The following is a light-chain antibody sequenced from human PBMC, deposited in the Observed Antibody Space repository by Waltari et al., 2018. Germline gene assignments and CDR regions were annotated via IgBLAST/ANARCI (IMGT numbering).Light chain of an antibody. V-gene: IGKV3-20*01. CDR3: QQYGSSPLT. CDR2: GAS. CDR1: QSVSSNY. J-gene: IGKJ2*01. Sequence: EIVLRQSPGTLPLPPGERAPLPCRASQSVSSNYLAWYQQKPGQAPRLLIYGASSRATGIPDRFSGSGSGTDFTLTISRLEPEDFAVYYCQQYGSSPLTFGQGTKLEIK.